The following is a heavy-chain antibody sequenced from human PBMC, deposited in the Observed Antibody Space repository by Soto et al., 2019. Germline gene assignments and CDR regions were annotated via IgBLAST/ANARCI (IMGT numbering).Heavy chain of an antibody. CDR1: GYTFTGYY. J-gene: IGHJ6*02. CDR2: INPNSGGT. CDR3: ARDLGYSSGYYYGRDV. D-gene: IGHD6-19*01. V-gene: IGHV1-2*04. Sequence: QVQLVQSGAEVKKPGASVKVSCKASGYTFTGYYMHWVRQAPGQGLEWMGWINPNSGGTNYAQKFQGWVTMTRDTSISTAYMELSRLRSDDTAVYYCARDLGYSSGYYYGRDVWGQGTTVTVSS.